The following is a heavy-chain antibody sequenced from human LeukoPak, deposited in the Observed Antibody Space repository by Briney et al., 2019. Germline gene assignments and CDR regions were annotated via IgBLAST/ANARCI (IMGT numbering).Heavy chain of an antibody. J-gene: IGHJ4*02. CDR1: GFTFSSYA. V-gene: IGHV3-30-3*01. Sequence: PGGSLRLSCAASGFTFSSYAMHWVRQAPGKGLEWVAVISYDGSNKYYADSVKGRFTISRDNSKNRLYLQMNSLRAEDTAVYYCASAEWIQLWLRFDYWGQGTLVTVSS. CDR2: ISYDGSNK. CDR3: ASAEWIQLWLRFDY. D-gene: IGHD5-18*01.